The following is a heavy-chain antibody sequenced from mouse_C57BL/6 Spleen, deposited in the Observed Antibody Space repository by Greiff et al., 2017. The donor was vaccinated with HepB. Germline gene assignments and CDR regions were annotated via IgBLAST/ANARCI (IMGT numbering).Heavy chain of an antibody. CDR3: ARAPDGYSCMDY. CDR1: GYTFTDYY. Sequence: VQLQQSGAELVRPGASVKLSCKASGYTFTDYYINWVKQRPGQGLEWIARIYPGSGNTYYNEKFKGKATLTAEKSSSTAYMQLSSLTSEDSAVYFCARAPDGYSCMDYWGQGTSVTVSS. CDR2: IYPGSGNT. J-gene: IGHJ4*01. D-gene: IGHD2-3*01. V-gene: IGHV1-76*01.